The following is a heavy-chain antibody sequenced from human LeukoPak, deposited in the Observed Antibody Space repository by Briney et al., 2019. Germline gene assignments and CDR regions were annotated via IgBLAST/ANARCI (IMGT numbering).Heavy chain of an antibody. J-gene: IGHJ5*02. Sequence: ASVKVSCKASVYTFSSYGISWVRQAPGQGLEWVGWVKSYNGNTNNAQIFQGRVTMTTDTSTSTAYMELRSLRSDDTAVYFCARDPYYRSGYYGPGNYYNGVFWFDPWGQGTLVTVSS. CDR3: ARDPYYRSGYYGPGNYYNGVFWFDP. D-gene: IGHD3-10*01. V-gene: IGHV1-18*01. CDR2: VKSYNGNT. CDR1: VYTFSSYG.